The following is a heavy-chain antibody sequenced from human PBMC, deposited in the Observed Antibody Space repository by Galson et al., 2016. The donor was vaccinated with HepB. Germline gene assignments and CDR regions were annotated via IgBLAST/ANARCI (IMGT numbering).Heavy chain of an antibody. CDR3: ARCTRVDGMDV. CDR1: ISGYY. CDR2: IYYSGST. V-gene: IGHV4-59*01. J-gene: IGHJ6*04. Sequence: ISGYYWSWIRQPPGKGLEWIGYIYYSGSTNYNPSLKSRVTISADTSKNQFSLNLNSVTAADTAVYYCARCTRVDGMDVWGKGTTVTVSS. D-gene: IGHD2-8*02.